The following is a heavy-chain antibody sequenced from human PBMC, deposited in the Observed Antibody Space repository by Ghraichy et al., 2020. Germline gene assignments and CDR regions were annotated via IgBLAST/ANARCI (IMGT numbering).Heavy chain of an antibody. CDR3: AKRVGEGGYSYGQKGGEFDY. V-gene: IGHV3-23*01. J-gene: IGHJ4*02. CDR1: GFTFSSYA. D-gene: IGHD5-18*01. Sequence: GGSLRLSCAASGFTFSSYAMSWVRQAPGKGLEWVSAISGSGGSTYYADSVKGRFTISRDNSKNTLYLQMNSLRAEDTAVYYCAKRVGEGGYSYGQKGGEFDYWGQGTLVTVSS. CDR2: ISGSGGST.